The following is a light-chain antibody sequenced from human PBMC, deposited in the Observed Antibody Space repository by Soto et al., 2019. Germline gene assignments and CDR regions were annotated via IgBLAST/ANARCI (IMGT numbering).Light chain of an antibody. V-gene: IGLV1-44*01. J-gene: IGLJ1*01. CDR3: AAWDDSLNGYV. Sequence: QSVLTQPPSASGTPGQRVTISCSGSSSNIGNNYVYWHQQLPGTAPKLLMYSNDQRSSGVPDRFSGSKSGTSASLAISGLQSEDEADYYCAAWDDSLNGYVFGTGTKVTVL. CDR2: SND. CDR1: SSNIGNNY.